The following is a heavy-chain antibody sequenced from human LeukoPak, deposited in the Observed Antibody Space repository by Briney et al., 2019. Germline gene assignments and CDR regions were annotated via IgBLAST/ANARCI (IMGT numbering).Heavy chain of an antibody. CDR1: GLTFSSYG. Sequence: GGSLRLSCAASGLTFSSYGMHWVRQAPGKGLEWVAFIRYDGSNKYYADSVKGRFTIFRDNSKNTLYLQMNSLRDEDTAVYYCAKGVRYCSSTSCLYFDYWGQGTLVTVSS. CDR3: AKGVRYCSSTSCLYFDY. V-gene: IGHV3-30*02. J-gene: IGHJ4*02. CDR2: IRYDGSNK. D-gene: IGHD2-2*01.